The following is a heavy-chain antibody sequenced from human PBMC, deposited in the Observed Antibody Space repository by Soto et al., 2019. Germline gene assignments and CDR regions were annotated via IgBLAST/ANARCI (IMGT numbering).Heavy chain of an antibody. CDR3: ARGSSVWSGYFFDY. J-gene: IGHJ4*02. V-gene: IGHV4-30-2*02. CDR2: IYHSGIT. Sequence: SETLSLTCAVSGGSISSGGYSWSWIRQPPGKGLEWFGYIYHSGITYYNPSLKSRITISVDTSKNQFSLKLSSVTAADTAVYYCARGSSVWSGYFFDYWGQGTLATVSS. D-gene: IGHD3-3*01. CDR1: GGSISSGGYS.